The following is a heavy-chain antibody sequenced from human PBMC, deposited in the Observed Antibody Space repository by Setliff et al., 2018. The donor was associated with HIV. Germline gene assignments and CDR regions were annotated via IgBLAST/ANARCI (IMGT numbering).Heavy chain of an antibody. CDR2: INHSGST. CDR3: ARRGSYYGDFDY. D-gene: IGHD1-26*01. CDR1: GGSFSAYH. Sequence: PSETLSLTCAVYGGSFSAYHWSWIRQTPGKGLEWLGEINHSGSTAYNLALESRVSMSVDTSKNQFSLKLSSVTAADTAVYYCARRGSYYGDFDYWGQGTLVTVSS. J-gene: IGHJ4*02. V-gene: IGHV4-34*01.